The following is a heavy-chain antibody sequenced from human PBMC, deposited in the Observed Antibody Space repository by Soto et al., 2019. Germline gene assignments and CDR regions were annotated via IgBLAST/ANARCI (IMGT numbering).Heavy chain of an antibody. Sequence: ASVKVSCXASGYTFTSYGISWVRQAPGQGLEWMGWISAYNGNTNYAQKLQGRVTMTTDTSTSTAYMELRSLRSDDTAVYYCARGIMGSGWDDAFDIWGQGTMVTVSS. D-gene: IGHD6-19*01. J-gene: IGHJ3*02. V-gene: IGHV1-18*01. CDR3: ARGIMGSGWDDAFDI. CDR1: GYTFTSYG. CDR2: ISAYNGNT.